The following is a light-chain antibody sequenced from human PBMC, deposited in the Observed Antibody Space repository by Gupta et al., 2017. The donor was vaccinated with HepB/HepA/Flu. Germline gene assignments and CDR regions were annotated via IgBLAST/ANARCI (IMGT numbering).Light chain of an antibody. Sequence: QSVLTQPPSVSGAPGKTVSISCAGTSTNIGAGYDVNWYQQLPGIAPKLLIYTSNNRSSGVPDRFSGSKSGTSASLAITGLQAEDEADYYCQSYYSRLSALYVFGTGTKVTVL. CDR1: STNIGAGYD. CDR3: QSYYSRLSALYV. J-gene: IGLJ1*01. CDR2: TSN. V-gene: IGLV1-40*01.